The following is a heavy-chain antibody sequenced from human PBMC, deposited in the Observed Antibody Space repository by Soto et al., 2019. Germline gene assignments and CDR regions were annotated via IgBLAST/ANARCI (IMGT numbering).Heavy chain of an antibody. V-gene: IGHV1-69*13. D-gene: IGHD2-15*01. CDR3: ARDPRYWRYGMDV. J-gene: IGHJ6*02. Sequence: SVKVSCKASGGTFSSYAISWVRQAPGQGLEWMGGIIPIFGTANYAQKFQGRVTITADESTSTAYMELSSLRSEDTAVYYCARDPRYWRYGMDVWGQGTTVTVSS. CDR1: GGTFSSYA. CDR2: IIPIFGTA.